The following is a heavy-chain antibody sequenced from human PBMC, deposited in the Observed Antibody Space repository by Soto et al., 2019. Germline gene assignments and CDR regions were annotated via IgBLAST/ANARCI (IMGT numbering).Heavy chain of an antibody. CDR1: GLSLSTSGEA. CDR2: IYWDDDK. J-gene: IGHJ5*02. V-gene: IGHV2-5*02. D-gene: IGHD3-10*01. Sequence: QITLKESGATLVKPTQTLTLTCTCSGLSLSTSGEAVGWIRQPPGKALEWLALIYWDDDKRFNPTLKTRLTLPQDNSNYQVVITLPNLDPVDIAPYYLALYVSTSPAGWFHPWGQRILVTVSS. CDR3: ALYVSTSPAGWFHP.